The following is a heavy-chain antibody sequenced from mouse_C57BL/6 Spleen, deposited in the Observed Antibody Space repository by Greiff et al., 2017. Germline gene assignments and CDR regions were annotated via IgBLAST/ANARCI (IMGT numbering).Heavy chain of an antibody. CDR1: GFSLTSYG. V-gene: IGHV2-2*01. J-gene: IGHJ2*01. D-gene: IGHD2-4*01. Sequence: VMLVESGPGLVQPSQSLSITCTVSGFSLTSYGVHWVRQSPGKGLEWLGVIWSGGSTDYNAAFISRLSISKDNSKSQVFFKMNSLQADDTAIYYCARGIRGYYFDYWGQSTTLTVSS. CDR2: IWSGGST. CDR3: ARGIRGYYFDY.